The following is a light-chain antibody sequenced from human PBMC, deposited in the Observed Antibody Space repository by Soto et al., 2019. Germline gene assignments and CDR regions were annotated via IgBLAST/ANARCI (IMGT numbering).Light chain of an antibody. CDR1: SGNIASNY. Sequence: NFMLTQPHSVSESPGSTVTISCTRSSGNIASNYVQWYQQRPGSAPTTVIYEDNQRPSGVPDRFSGSIDSSSNSASLTISALKTEDEADYYCQSYDSANRVFGGGTKVTVL. CDR2: EDN. J-gene: IGLJ2*01. CDR3: QSYDSANRV. V-gene: IGLV6-57*03.